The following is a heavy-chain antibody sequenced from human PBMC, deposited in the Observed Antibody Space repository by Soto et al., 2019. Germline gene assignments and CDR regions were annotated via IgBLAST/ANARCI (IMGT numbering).Heavy chain of an antibody. CDR3: AKDPGQQPDNWFDP. Sequence: HPGGSLRLSCAASGFTFSSYAMSWVRQSPGKGLEWVSAISGSGGSTYYADSVKGRFTISRDNSKNTLYLQMNSLRAEDTAVYYCAKDPGQQPDNWFDPWGQGTLVTVSS. CDR1: GFTFSSYA. D-gene: IGHD6-13*01. CDR2: ISGSGGST. V-gene: IGHV3-23*01. J-gene: IGHJ5*02.